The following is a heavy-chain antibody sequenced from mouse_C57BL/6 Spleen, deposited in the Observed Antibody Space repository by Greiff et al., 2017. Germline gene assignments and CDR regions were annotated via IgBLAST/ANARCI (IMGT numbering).Heavy chain of an antibody. CDR2: IWTGGGT. V-gene: IGHV2-9-1*01. Sequence: QVPLKESGPGLVAPSQSLSITCTVSGFSLTSYAISWVRQPPGKGLEWLGVIWTGGGTNYNSALKSGLSISKDNSKSQVFLKMNSLQTDDTARYYCARSGYDYDGYYFDYWGQGTTLTVSS. CDR3: ARSGYDYDGYYFDY. D-gene: IGHD2-4*01. CDR1: GFSLTSYA. J-gene: IGHJ2*01.